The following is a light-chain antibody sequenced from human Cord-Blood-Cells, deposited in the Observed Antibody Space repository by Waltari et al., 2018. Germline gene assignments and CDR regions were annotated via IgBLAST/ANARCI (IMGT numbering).Light chain of an antibody. J-gene: IGLJ1*01. CDR1: SSNIGAGYD. CDR2: GNS. Sequence: QSVLTQPPSVSGAPGQRVTISCTGSSSNIGAGYDVHWYQQLPGTAPKLLSYGNSTRPSGVPDLFSGSKSGTSASLAITGLQAEDEADYYCQSYDSSLSGYVFGTGTKVTVL. V-gene: IGLV1-40*01. CDR3: QSYDSSLSGYV.